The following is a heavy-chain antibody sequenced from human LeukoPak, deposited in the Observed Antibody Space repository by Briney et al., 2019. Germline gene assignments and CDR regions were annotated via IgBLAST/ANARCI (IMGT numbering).Heavy chain of an antibody. J-gene: IGHJ4*02. CDR3: AKDCSSTSCYGC. D-gene: IGHD2-2*01. Sequence: HPGGSLRLSCAASGFTFSSYGMHWVRQAPGKGLEWVAVISYDGSNKYYADSVKGRFTISRDNSKNTLYLQMNSLRAEDTAVYYCAKDCSSTSCYGCWGQGTLVTVSS. V-gene: IGHV3-30*18. CDR2: ISYDGSNK. CDR1: GFTFSSYG.